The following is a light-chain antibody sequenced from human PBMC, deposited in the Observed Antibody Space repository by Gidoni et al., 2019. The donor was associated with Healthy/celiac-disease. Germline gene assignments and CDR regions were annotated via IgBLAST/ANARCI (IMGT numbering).Light chain of an antibody. CDR2: GAS. J-gene: IGKJ5*01. V-gene: IGKV3-20*01. Sequence: ETVLTQSPGTLSLSPGERATLSCRASQSVSSSYLAWYQQKPGQAPRLLIYGASRRATGIPDRFSGGGSRADFTLTISRLEPEDFAVYYCQQYGSSPPVTFGQGTRLEIK. CDR3: QQYGSSPPVT. CDR1: QSVSSSY.